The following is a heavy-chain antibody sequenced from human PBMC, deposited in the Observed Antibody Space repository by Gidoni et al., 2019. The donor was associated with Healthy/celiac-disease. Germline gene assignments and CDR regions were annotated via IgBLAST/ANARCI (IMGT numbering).Heavy chain of an antibody. Sequence: QVQLVQSGAEVKKPGASVKVSCKASGYNFTGYYMHWVRQAPGQGLEWMGWINPNSGGTNYAQKFQGWVTMTRDTSISTAYMELSRLGSDDTAVYYCAREVPDAGIGSALDYWGQGTLVTVSS. CDR3: AREVPDAGIGSALDY. J-gene: IGHJ4*02. CDR2: INPNSGGT. CDR1: GYNFTGYY. V-gene: IGHV1-2*04. D-gene: IGHD6-13*01.